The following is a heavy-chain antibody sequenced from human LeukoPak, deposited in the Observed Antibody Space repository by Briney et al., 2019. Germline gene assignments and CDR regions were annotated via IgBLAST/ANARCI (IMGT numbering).Heavy chain of an antibody. D-gene: IGHD2-21*02. V-gene: IGHV3-30*03. CDR2: ISYDGSNK. Sequence: GGSLRLSCAASGFTFSSHGMHWVRQAPGKGLEWVAVISYDGSNKYYADSVKGRFTISRDNSKNTLYLQMNSLRAEDTAVYYCARDKPHIVVVTASLYDYWGQGTLVTVSS. CDR3: ARDKPHIVVVTASLYDY. J-gene: IGHJ4*02. CDR1: GFTFSSHG.